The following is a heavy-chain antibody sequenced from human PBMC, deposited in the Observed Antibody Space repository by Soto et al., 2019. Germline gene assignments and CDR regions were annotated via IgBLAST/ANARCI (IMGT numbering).Heavy chain of an antibody. CDR3: ARDRDAYCSKGICSGPYFDY. J-gene: IGHJ4*02. Sequence: EVQLVESGEGLVQPGGSLRLSCAASGFTFSTYSINWVRQAPGKGLEWISYISDNSSVIYYADAVKGRFTISRDNAKNSLYLQMNSLRDEDTAVYYCARDRDAYCSKGICSGPYFDYWGQGTLVTVSS. CDR2: ISDNSSVI. V-gene: IGHV3-48*02. D-gene: IGHD2-8*01. CDR1: GFTFSTYS.